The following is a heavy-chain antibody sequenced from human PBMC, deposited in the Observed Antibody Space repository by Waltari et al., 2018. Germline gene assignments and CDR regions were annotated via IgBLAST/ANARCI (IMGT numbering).Heavy chain of an antibody. Sequence: QVQLVQSGAEVKKPGSSVKVSCKASGGTFSSYAISWVRQAPGQGLEWMGRIIPILGIANDAQKFQGRVTITADKSTSTAYMELSSLRSEDTAVYYCARGFRGDYYYYGMDVWGQGTTVTVSS. CDR2: IIPILGIA. CDR1: GGTFSSYA. V-gene: IGHV1-69*04. CDR3: ARGFRGDYYYYGMDV. J-gene: IGHJ6*02. D-gene: IGHD3-10*01.